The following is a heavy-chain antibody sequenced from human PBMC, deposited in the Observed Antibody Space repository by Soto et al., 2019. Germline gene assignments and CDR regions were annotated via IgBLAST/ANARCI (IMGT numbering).Heavy chain of an antibody. J-gene: IGHJ3*02. CDR3: AKGDGRGSSDAFDI. D-gene: IGHD1-26*01. V-gene: IGHV3-53*01. CDR2: IYSGGST. Sequence: HPSETLSLTCAVYGGSFSGYYWSWIRQPPGKGLEWVSVIYSGGSTYYADSVKGRFTISRDNSKNTLYLQMNSLRAEDTAVYYCAKGDGRGSSDAFDIWGQGTMVTVSS. CDR1: GGSFSGYY.